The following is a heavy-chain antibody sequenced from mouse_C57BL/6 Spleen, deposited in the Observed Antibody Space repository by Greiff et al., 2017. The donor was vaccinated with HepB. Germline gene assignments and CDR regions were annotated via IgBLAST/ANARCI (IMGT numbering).Heavy chain of an antibody. CDR3: TACYGNYGYWYFDV. V-gene: IGHV14-4*01. CDR1: GFNIKDDY. D-gene: IGHD2-1*01. Sequence: VQLQQSGAELVRPGASVKLSCTASGFNIKDDYMHWVKQRPEQGLEWIGWIDPENGDTEYASKFQGKATITADTSSNTAYLQLSSLTSEDTAVYYCTACYGNYGYWYFDVWGTGTTVTVSS. CDR2: IDPENGDT. J-gene: IGHJ1*03.